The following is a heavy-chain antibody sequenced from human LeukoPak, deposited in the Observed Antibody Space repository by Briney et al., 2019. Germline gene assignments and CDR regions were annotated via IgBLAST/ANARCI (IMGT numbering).Heavy chain of an antibody. V-gene: IGHV1-46*01. CDR2: INSDAGST. D-gene: IGHD5-24*01. Sequence: ASVKVSCKASGYTFTSYYVHWMRQAPGQGLEWMGMINSDAGSTTYAQKFQGRVTMTRDTSTSTVYMDLSSLRSEDTAVYYCARGHGDFDYWGQGTLVTVSS. CDR3: ARGHGDFDY. J-gene: IGHJ4*02. CDR1: GYTFTSYY.